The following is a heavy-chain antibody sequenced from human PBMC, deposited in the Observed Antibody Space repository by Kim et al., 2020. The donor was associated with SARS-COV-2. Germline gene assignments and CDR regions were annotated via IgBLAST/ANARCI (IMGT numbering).Heavy chain of an antibody. V-gene: IGHV3-73*01. CDR2: IRSKANSYAT. CDR3: TRHHSDY. CDR1: GFTFSGSA. J-gene: IGHJ4*02. Sequence: GGSLRLSCAASGFTFSGSAMHWVRQASGKGLEWVGRIRSKANSYATAYDATGKGSFTISRDDSKNMAYLQMNSLKTEDTAVYYCTRHHSDYWGQGTLVTASS.